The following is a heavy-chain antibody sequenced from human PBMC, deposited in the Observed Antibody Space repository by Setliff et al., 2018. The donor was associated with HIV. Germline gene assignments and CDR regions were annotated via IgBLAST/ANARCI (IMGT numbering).Heavy chain of an antibody. CDR1: GHTFSNSD. J-gene: IGHJ6*04. CDR2: MNPNSGVT. CDR3: ASGKGVGGVVITDGLDV. Sequence: ASVKVSCQPSGHTFSNSDIHWVRRATGQGLEWMGWMNPNSGVTGYALKFHDRVTMTRDTSISTAYLGLRTLTAEDTAVYYCASGKGVGGVVITDGLDVWGKGTTVTVSS. D-gene: IGHD3-10*01. V-gene: IGHV1-8*02.